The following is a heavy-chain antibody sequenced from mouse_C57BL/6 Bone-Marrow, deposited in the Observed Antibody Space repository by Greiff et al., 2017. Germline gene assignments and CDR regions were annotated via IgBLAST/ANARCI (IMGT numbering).Heavy chain of an antibody. CDR3: VREDGTGLDY. Sequence: EVKLMESGGGLVQPKGSLKLSCAASGFTFNTYAMHWVRQAPGKGLEWVARISSKSSNYATYYADAVKDRFTISRDDSQSMLYLQMNNLKTEDTAMYYCVREDGTGLDYWGQGTTLTVSS. CDR1: GFTFNTYA. CDR2: ISSKSSNYAT. V-gene: IGHV10-3*01. J-gene: IGHJ2*01. D-gene: IGHD4-1*01.